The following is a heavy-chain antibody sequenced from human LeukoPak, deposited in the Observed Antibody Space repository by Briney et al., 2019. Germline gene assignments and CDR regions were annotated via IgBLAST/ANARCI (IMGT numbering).Heavy chain of an antibody. D-gene: IGHD5-12*01. Sequence: GASVKVSCKASGYTFTSYYMHWVRQAPGQGLEWMGIINPSGGSTSYAQKFQGRVTMTRDTSASTVYMELSSLRSEDTAVYYCARDPGYSGYDDAFDIWGQGTMVTVSS. J-gene: IGHJ3*02. CDR3: ARDPGYSGYDDAFDI. V-gene: IGHV1-46*01. CDR2: INPSGGST. CDR1: GYTFTSYY.